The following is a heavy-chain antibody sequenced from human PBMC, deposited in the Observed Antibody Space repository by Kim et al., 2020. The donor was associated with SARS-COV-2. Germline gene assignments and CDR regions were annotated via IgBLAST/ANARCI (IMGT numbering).Heavy chain of an antibody. D-gene: IGHD5-12*01. J-gene: IGHJ4*02. V-gene: IGHV4-34*01. Sequence: TNYNPSHKSRVTISVDTSKNQFSLKLSSVTAADTAVYYCARGYSGYAGDYWGQGTLVTVSS. CDR2: T. CDR3: ARGYSGYAGDY.